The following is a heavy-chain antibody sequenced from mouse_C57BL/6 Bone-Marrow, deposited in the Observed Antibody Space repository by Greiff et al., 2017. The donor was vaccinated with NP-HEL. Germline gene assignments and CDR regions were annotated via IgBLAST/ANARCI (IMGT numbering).Heavy chain of an antibody. CDR3: ARWDGYFRDYFGY. D-gene: IGHD2-3*01. CDR2: IDPSDSYT. J-gene: IGHJ2*01. V-gene: IGHV1-50*01. Sequence: QVQLQQPGAELVKPGASVKLSCKASGYTFTSYWMQWVKQRPGQGPEWIGEIDPSDSYTNYNQKFKGKATLTVDTSSSTAYMQLSSLTSEDSAVYYCARWDGYFRDYFGYWGQGTTLTVSS. CDR1: GYTFTSYW.